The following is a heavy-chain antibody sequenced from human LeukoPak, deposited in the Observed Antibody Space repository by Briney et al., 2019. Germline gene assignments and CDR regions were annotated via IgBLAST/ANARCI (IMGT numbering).Heavy chain of an antibody. V-gene: IGHV5-51*01. CDR1: GYSFTSYW. CDR2: IYPGDPDA. J-gene: IGHJ4*02. D-gene: IGHD1-26*01. Sequence: GESLKISCKGSGYSFTSYWIGWVRQMPGKGLKWMGIIYPGDPDARYSPSFQGQVTISADKSISTAYLQWSSLKASDTAMYYCARRRDLYSGSYYTFDYWGQGTLVTVSS. CDR3: ARRRDLYSGSYYTFDY.